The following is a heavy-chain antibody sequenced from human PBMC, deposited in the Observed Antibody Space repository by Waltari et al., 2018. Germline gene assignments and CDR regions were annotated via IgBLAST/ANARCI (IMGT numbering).Heavy chain of an antibody. J-gene: IGHJ1*01. CDR3: GRIAFGDEGGYFQY. D-gene: IGHD4-17*01. Sequence: QLQLQVSGPGLVKPSETLSLTCTVSGGPIRTHYNWGWIRQPPGKGLVWMGNMQYRGSTFYNPSLESRVTISLDTWKNQFSLRLSSVGAADTAVYFCGRIAFGDEGGYFQYWGQGTLVTVSS. CDR2: MQYRGST. V-gene: IGHV4-39*01. CDR1: GGPIRTHYN.